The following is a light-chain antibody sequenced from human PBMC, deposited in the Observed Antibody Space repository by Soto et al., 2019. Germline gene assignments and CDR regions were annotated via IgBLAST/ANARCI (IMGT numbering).Light chain of an antibody. J-gene: IGLJ2*01. CDR2: EGS. CDR3: CSYAGSSV. Sequence: QPASVSGSPGQSITISCTGTSSDVGSYNLVSWYQHHPGKAPKLMIYEGSKRPSGVSNRFSGSKSGNTASLTSSGLQAEDEADYYCCSYAGSSVFGGGTKLTVL. CDR1: SSDVGSYNL. V-gene: IGLV2-23*01.